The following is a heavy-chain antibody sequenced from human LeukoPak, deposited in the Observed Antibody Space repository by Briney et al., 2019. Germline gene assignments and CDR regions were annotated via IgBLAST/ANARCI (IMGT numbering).Heavy chain of an antibody. J-gene: IGHJ6*03. Sequence: PSETLSLTCAVYGGSFSGYYWSWIRQPPGKGLEWIGEINHSGSTNYNPSLKSRVTISVDTSKNQFSLKLSSVTAADTAVYYCARSPGWGFYYYYYMDVWGKGTTVTVSS. CDR1: GGSFSGYY. CDR3: ARSPGWGFYYYYYMDV. D-gene: IGHD3-16*01. V-gene: IGHV4-34*01. CDR2: INHSGST.